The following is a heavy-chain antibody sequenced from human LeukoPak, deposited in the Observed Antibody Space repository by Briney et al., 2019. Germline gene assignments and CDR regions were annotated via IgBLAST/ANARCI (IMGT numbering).Heavy chain of an antibody. CDR1: GGSFSGYY. J-gene: IGHJ5*02. V-gene: IGHV4-59*01. CDR3: ARDHLANLASRLFDP. Sequence: SETLSLTCAVYGGSFSGYYWSWIRQPPGKGLEWIGYIYYSGSTNYNPSLKSRVTISVDTSKNQFSLKLTSVTAADTAVYYCARDHLANLASRLFDPWGQGTLVTVSS. CDR2: IYYSGST. D-gene: IGHD3-3*01.